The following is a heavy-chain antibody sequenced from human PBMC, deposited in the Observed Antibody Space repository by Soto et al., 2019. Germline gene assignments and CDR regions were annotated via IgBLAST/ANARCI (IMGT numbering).Heavy chain of an antibody. D-gene: IGHD3-16*02. Sequence: PSETLSLTCAVSGGSISSSNWWSWVREPPGKGLEWIGEIYHSGSTNYNPSLKSRVTISVDKSKNPFSLKLSTVSAADTAVYYCASPIDSPGAFDIWGQGTMVTVSS. V-gene: IGHV4-4*02. CDR1: GGSISSSNW. CDR3: ASPIDSPGAFDI. J-gene: IGHJ3*02. CDR2: IYHSGST.